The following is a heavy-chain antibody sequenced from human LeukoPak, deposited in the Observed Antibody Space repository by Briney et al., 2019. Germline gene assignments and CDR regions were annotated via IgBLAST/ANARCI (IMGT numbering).Heavy chain of an antibody. CDR3: ASFTHIVVVTAIHGGGYFDY. D-gene: IGHD2-21*02. CDR1: GGSFSGYY. J-gene: IGHJ4*02. CDR2: INHSGST. Sequence: SETLSLTCAVYGGSFSGYYWSWIRQPPGKGLEWIGKINHSGSTNYNPSLKSRVTISVDTSKNQFSLKLSSVTAADTAVYYCASFTHIVVVTAIHGGGYFDYWGQGTLVTVSS. V-gene: IGHV4-34*01.